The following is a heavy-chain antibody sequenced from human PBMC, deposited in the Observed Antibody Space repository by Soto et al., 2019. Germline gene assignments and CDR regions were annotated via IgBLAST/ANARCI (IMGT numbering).Heavy chain of an antibody. V-gene: IGHV4-59*01. J-gene: IGHJ4*02. CDR1: GGSIRSYY. CDR3: ARGMYYFDY. Sequence: QVQLQESGPGLVKPSETLSLTCTVSGGSIRSYYWSGIRQPPGKGLGWFGYIYHSGGTNYNPSPKSRVSISVDTSKNQFSLKLSSVTAADTAVYYCARGMYYFDYWGQGTLVTVSS. CDR2: IYHSGGT.